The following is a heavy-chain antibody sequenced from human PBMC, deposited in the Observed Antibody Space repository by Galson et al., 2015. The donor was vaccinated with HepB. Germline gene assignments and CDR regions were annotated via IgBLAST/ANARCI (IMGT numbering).Heavy chain of an antibody. D-gene: IGHD2-2*01. V-gene: IGHV3-30-3*01. J-gene: IGHJ6*03. CDR1: GFTFSSYA. CDR3: ARDRQKVVPYTPQSYYYYYMDV. Sequence: SLRLSCAASGFTFSSYAMHWVRQAPGKGLEWVAVISYDGSNKYYADSVKGRFTISRDNSKNTLYLQMNSLRAEDTAVYYCARDRQKVVPYTPQSYYYYYMDVWGKGTTVTVSS. CDR2: ISYDGSNK.